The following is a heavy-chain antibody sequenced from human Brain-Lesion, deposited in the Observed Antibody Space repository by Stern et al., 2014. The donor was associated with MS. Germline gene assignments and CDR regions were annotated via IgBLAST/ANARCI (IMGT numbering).Heavy chain of an antibody. CDR3: ARLGVAGYY. D-gene: IGHD6-19*01. CDR2: INHSGNT. J-gene: IGHJ4*02. CDR1: GGSFSGYY. V-gene: IGHV4-34*01. Sequence: QVQLQQWGAGLLKPSETLSLNCAVYGGSFSGYYWSWIRQPPGKGLEWIGEINHSGNTNYNPSLKSRVTLSVATSENQFSLKLRSVTAADTAVYYCARLGVAGYYWGQGTLVTVSS.